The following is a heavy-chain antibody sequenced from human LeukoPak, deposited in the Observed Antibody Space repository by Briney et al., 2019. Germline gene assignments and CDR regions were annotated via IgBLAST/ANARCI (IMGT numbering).Heavy chain of an antibody. V-gene: IGHV4-59*01. CDR1: GGSISSYY. D-gene: IGHD6-13*01. CDR2: IYYSGST. J-gene: IGHJ6*03. CDR3: ARRDLGVSAAAGTYYYYYYMDV. Sequence: SETLSLTCTVSGGSISSYYWSWIRQPPGKGLEWIGYIYYSGSTNYNPSLKSRVTISVDTSKNQFSLKLSSVTAADTAVYYCARRDLGVSAAAGTYYYYYYMDVWGKGTTVTVS.